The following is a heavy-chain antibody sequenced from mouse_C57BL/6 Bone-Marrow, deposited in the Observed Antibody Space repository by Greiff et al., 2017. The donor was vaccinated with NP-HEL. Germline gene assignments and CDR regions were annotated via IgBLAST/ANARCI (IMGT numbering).Heavy chain of an antibody. CDR3: ARNRGDDGYSFAY. D-gene: IGHD2-3*01. J-gene: IGHJ3*01. CDR2: IDPSDSYT. V-gene: IGHV1-59*01. CDR1: GYTFTSYW. Sequence: QVQLKQPGAELVRPGTSVKLSCKASGYTFTSYWMHWVKQRPGQGLEWIGVIDPSDSYTNYNQKFKGKATLTVDTSSSTAYMQLSSLTSEDSAVYYCARNRGDDGYSFAYWGQGTLVTVSA.